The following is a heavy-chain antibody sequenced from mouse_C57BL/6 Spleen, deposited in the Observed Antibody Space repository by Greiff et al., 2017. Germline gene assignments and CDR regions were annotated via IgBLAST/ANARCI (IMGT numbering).Heavy chain of an antibody. V-gene: IGHV14-2*01. D-gene: IGHD1-1*01. J-gene: IGHJ4*01. CDR2: IDPEDGAT. CDR1: GFNIKDYY. Sequence: EVKLQESGAELVKPGASVKLSCTASGFNIKDYYMHWVKQRTEQGLEWIGRIDPEDGATKYAPKFQGKATITADTSANTAYLQLSSLTSEDTAVYYCAKDYGSSYRAMDYWGQGTSVTVSS. CDR3: AKDYGSSYRAMDY.